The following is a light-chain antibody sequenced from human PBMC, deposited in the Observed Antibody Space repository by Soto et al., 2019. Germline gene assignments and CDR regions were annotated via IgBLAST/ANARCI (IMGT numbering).Light chain of an antibody. Sequence: EIVMTQSPGTLSLSPGETATLSCRASQTIGRNYLAWYQQKPGQAPRLLIYYISTRAADIPARFSGSGSGTDCTLTIISLQSEDSGVYYCQQHSQWPITFGQGTRLEIK. J-gene: IGKJ5*01. CDR2: YIS. CDR1: QTIGRN. V-gene: IGKV3-15*01. CDR3: QQHSQWPIT.